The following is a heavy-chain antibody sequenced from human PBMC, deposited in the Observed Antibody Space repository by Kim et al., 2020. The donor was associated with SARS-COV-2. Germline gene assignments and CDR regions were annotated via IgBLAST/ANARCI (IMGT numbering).Heavy chain of an antibody. CDR1: GFTFSSYG. J-gene: IGHJ4*02. CDR3: ATVTGQATGYFDY. Sequence: GGSLRLSCAASGFTFSSYGMHWVRQAPGKGLEWVAVISYDGSNKYYADSVKGRFTISRDNSKNTLYLQMNSLRAEDTAVYYCATVTGQATGYFDYWGQGTLVTVSS. CDR2: ISYDGSNK. D-gene: IGHD7-27*01. V-gene: IGHV3-30*03.